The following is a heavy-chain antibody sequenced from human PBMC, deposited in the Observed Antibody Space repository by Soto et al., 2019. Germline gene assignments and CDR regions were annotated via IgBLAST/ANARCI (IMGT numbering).Heavy chain of an antibody. D-gene: IGHD2-8*01. CDR3: ARDPWPYCTNGVCYFFDY. V-gene: IGHV1-18*01. J-gene: IGHJ4*02. CDR2: IVADNGNT. CDR1: GFTFTSSA. Sequence: APVKVSCKASGFTFTSSAMQWVRQARGQRLEWMGWIVADNGNTNYAQKLQGRVTMTTDTSTSTAYMELRSLRSDDTAVYYCARDPWPYCTNGVCYFFDYWGQGTLVTVSS.